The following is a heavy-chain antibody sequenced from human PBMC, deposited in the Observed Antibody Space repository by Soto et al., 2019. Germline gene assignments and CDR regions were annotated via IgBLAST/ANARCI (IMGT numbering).Heavy chain of an antibody. CDR2: IYYSGST. CDR3: ATLSSGWYGWFDP. J-gene: IGHJ5*02. Sequence: QVQLQESGPGLVKPSETLSLTCTVSGGSISSYYWSWIRQPPGKGLEWIGYIYYSGSTNYNTSRKSRVTISGDTSKNQFSLKLSSVTAADTAAYCCATLSSGWYGWFDPWGQGTLVTVSS. CDR1: GGSISSYY. V-gene: IGHV4-59*08. D-gene: IGHD6-19*01.